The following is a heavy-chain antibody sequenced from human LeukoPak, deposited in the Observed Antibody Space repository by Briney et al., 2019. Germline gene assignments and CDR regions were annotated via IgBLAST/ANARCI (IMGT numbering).Heavy chain of an antibody. Sequence: TSETLSLTCTVSGYSISRGYYWGWIRQPPGKGLEWIGNIYHTGSTYYNPSLKRRVTISVDTSKNQFSLKLSSVTAADTAVYYCARVRGSSSRGYYFDYWGQGTLVTVSS. CDR3: ARVRGSSSRGYYFDY. D-gene: IGHD6-13*01. CDR2: IYHTGST. CDR1: GYSISRGYY. J-gene: IGHJ4*02. V-gene: IGHV4-38-2*02.